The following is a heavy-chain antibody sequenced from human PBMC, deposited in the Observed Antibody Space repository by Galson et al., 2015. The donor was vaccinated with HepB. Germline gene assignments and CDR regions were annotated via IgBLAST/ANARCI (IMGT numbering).Heavy chain of an antibody. CDR3: ARDHLHGRYFDL. D-gene: IGHD1-26*01. CDR1: GFTFSSYW. Sequence: SLRLSCAASGFTFSSYWMSWVRQAPGKGLEWVASIKQDGSEKYYVDSVKGRFTISRDNAKNSLYLQMNSLRAEDTAVYYCARDHLHGRYFDLWGRGTLVTVSS. V-gene: IGHV3-7*03. J-gene: IGHJ2*01. CDR2: IKQDGSEK.